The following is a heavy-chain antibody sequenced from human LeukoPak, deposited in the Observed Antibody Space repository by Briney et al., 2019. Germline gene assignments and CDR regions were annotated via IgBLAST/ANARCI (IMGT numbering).Heavy chain of an antibody. CDR2: INPNSGGT. D-gene: IGHD2-15*01. J-gene: IGHJ5*02. CDR3: ARGAVGVVVVAATIDWFDP. V-gene: IGHV1-2*02. Sequence: GASVKVSCKASGYTFTGYYMHWVRQAPGQGLEWMGWINPNSGGTNYAQKFQGRVTMTRDTSTSTVYMELSSLRSEDTAVYYCARGAVGVVVVAATIDWFDPWGQGTLVTVSS. CDR1: GYTFTGYY.